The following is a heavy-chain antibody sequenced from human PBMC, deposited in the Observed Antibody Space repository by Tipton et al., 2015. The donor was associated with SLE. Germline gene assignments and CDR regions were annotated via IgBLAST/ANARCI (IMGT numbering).Heavy chain of an antibody. CDR3: ARETCGVGSCYFDD. CDR1: GDSISSYY. J-gene: IGHJ4*02. Sequence: TLSLTCTVSGDSISSYYWSWIRQPPGKGPEWIGYIHHSGSTNYNPSLKSRVTISVDTSKNQFSLKLSSLTTADTAVYYCARETCGVGSCYFDDWGQGTLVTVSS. D-gene: IGHD2-15*01. CDR2: IHHSGST. V-gene: IGHV4-59*01.